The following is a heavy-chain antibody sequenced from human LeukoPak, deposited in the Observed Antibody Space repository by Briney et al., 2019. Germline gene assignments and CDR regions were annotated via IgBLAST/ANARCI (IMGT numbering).Heavy chain of an antibody. CDR1: GFTFSSYA. CDR3: AREVRYYDSSGYSSCLDY. D-gene: IGHD3-22*01. J-gene: IGHJ4*02. CDR2: ISGSGGST. V-gene: IGHV3-23*01. Sequence: GGSLRLSCAASGFTFSSYAMSWVRQAPGKGLEWVSAISGSGGSTYYADSVKGRFTISRDNSKNTLYLQMNSLRAEDTAVCYCAREVRYYDSSGYSSCLDYWGQGTLVTVSS.